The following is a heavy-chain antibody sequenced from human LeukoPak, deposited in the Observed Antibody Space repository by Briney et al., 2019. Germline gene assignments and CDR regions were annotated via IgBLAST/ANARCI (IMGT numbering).Heavy chain of an antibody. Sequence: ASVKVSCKASGYSFTNYGINWVRQAPGQGLEWMGWVSASNGNTNHAQKFQGRLTMTTDTSTSTAYMELRSLRSDDTAVYYCARDQEAYINPFVRFDPWGQGTLVTVSS. CDR3: ARDQEAYINPFVRFDP. CDR2: VSASNGNT. CDR1: GYSFTNYG. J-gene: IGHJ5*02. D-gene: IGHD4-11*01. V-gene: IGHV1-18*01.